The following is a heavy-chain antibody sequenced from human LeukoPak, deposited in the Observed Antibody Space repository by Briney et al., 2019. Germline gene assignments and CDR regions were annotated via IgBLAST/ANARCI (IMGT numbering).Heavy chain of an antibody. Sequence: PSETLSLTCTVSGGSISSYYWSWIRQPAGKGLEWIGRIYTSGSTNYNPSLKSRVTMSVDTSKNQFSLKLSSVTAADTAVYYCVRDPSSGSYWIGAFDIWGQGKMVTVSS. D-gene: IGHD1-26*01. CDR1: GGSISSYY. V-gene: IGHV4-4*07. CDR3: VRDPSSGSYWIGAFDI. CDR2: IYTSGST. J-gene: IGHJ3*02.